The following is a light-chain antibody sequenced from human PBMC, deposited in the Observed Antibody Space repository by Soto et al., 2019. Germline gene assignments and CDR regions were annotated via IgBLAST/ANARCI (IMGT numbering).Light chain of an antibody. CDR3: QQYDSSLPRT. V-gene: IGKV3-20*01. J-gene: IGKJ1*01. Sequence: EIVLTQSPGTLSLSPGERATLSCRASQSVKNNYLAWYQQKPGQAPRLLIYDASTRATGIPDRFSGSGSGTDFTLTISGLEPADFAVYYCQQYDSSLPRTFGQGTKVEIK. CDR1: QSVKNNY. CDR2: DAS.